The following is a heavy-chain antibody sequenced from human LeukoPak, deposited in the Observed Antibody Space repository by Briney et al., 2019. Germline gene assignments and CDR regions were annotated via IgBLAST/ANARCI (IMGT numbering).Heavy chain of an antibody. CDR3: ARVTGLSSFFDY. V-gene: IGHV4-59*01. D-gene: IGHD3-16*02. CDR1: GGSFSSYY. J-gene: IGHJ4*02. CDR2: IYYSGST. Sequence: SETLSLTCTVSGGSFSSYYWSWIRQPPGKGLEWIGYIYYSGSTNYNPSLKSRVTISVDTSKNQFSLMLSSVTAADTAVYYCARVTGLSSFFDYWGQGTLVTVSS.